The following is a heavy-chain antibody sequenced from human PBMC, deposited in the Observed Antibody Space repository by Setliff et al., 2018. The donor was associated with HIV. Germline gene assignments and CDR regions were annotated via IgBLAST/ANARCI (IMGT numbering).Heavy chain of an antibody. D-gene: IGHD6-13*01. Sequence: ASVKVSCKASGYSFTDYYMHWAQQAPGKGLEWMGRVDPEDGETIYAEKFQGRVTITADTSTDTAYMELSSLRSEDTAVYFCARGRGSSSSWPIDYWGQGTLVTVSS. J-gene: IGHJ4*02. CDR3: ARGRGSSSSWPIDY. V-gene: IGHV1-69-2*01. CDR1: GYSFTDYY. CDR2: VDPEDGET.